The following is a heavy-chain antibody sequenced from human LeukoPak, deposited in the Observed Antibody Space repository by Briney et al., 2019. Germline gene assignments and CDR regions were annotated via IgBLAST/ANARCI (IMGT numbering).Heavy chain of an antibody. Sequence: HAGGSLRLPCAASGYTFSSYWMTWVRQAPGKGLEWVASIKQDGSEKYYVDSVKGRFTTSRDNAKNSLYLQMDSLRAEDTAVYYCASQYGTSWRQDWGPGTLVTVSS. CDR2: IKQDGSEK. J-gene: IGHJ1*01. CDR1: GYTFSSYW. CDR3: ASQYGTSWRQD. V-gene: IGHV3-7*02. D-gene: IGHD6-13*01.